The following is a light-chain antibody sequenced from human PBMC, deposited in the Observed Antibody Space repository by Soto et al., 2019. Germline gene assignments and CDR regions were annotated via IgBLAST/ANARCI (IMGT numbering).Light chain of an antibody. CDR1: QSVSSY. V-gene: IGKV3-11*01. Sequence: EIVLTQSPATLSLSPGERATLSCRASQSVSSYLAWYQQKPGQAPRPLIYDASNRATGIPARFSGSGSGTDFTLTISRLEPEAFAVYYCQQRSNWPPYTFGQGTKLEIK. CDR3: QQRSNWPPYT. CDR2: DAS. J-gene: IGKJ2*01.